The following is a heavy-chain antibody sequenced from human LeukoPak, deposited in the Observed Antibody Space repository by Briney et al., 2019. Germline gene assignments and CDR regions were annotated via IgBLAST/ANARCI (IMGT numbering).Heavy chain of an antibody. V-gene: IGHV3-23*01. D-gene: IGHD1-26*01. CDR3: AKGSIVGTHRLGY. CDR2: ISGSGGST. J-gene: IGHJ4*02. CDR1: GFTFSSYA. Sequence: GGSLRLSCAASGFTFSSYAMNWVRQAPGKGLEWVSAISGSGGSTYYADSVKGRFTISRDNSKNTLYLQMNSLRAEDTAVYYCAKGSIVGTHRLGYWGQGTLDTVSS.